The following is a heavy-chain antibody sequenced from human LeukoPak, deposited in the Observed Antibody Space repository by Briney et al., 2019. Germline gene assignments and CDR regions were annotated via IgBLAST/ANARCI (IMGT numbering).Heavy chain of an antibody. J-gene: IGHJ4*02. Sequence: SETLSLTCTVSGGSINSYYWSWIRQPPGKGLEWIGYIYYSGSTNYNPSLKSRVTISVDTSKNQFSLKLSSVTAADTAVYYCARADLTGTLRLDYWGQGTLVTVSS. CDR3: ARADLTGTLRLDY. V-gene: IGHV4-59*01. CDR2: IYYSGST. D-gene: IGHD1-20*01. CDR1: GGSINSYY.